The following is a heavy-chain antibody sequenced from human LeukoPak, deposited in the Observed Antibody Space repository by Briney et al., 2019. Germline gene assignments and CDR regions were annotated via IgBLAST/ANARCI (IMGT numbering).Heavy chain of an antibody. D-gene: IGHD3/OR15-3a*01. CDR1: GFTFSSYS. V-gene: IGHV3-21*01. CDR3: ARDRAALQDWVEFDP. Sequence: PGGSLRLSCAASGFTFSSYSMHWVRQAPGKALEWVSSISSSSSYIYYADSGKGRFTISRDNAKNSLYLQMNSLRVEDTAVYFCARDRAALQDWVEFDPWGQGTPVIVSS. CDR2: ISSSSSYI. J-gene: IGHJ5*02.